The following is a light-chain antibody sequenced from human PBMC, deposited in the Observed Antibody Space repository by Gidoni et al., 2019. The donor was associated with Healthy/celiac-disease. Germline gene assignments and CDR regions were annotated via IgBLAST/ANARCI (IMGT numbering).Light chain of an antibody. V-gene: IGKV1-6*01. Sequence: ARQMTQYPSSLSASVGDRVTITCRASQGIRNDLGWYQQKPGKAPKLLIYAASSLQSGVPSRFSGSGSGTDFTLTISSLQPEDFATYYCLQGYNYPYTFGQGTKLEIK. CDR3: LQGYNYPYT. CDR2: AAS. CDR1: QGIRND. J-gene: IGKJ2*01.